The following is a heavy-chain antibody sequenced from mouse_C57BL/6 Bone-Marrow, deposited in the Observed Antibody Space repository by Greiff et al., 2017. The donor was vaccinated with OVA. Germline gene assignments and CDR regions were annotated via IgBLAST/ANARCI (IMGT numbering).Heavy chain of an antibody. CDR3: ARFYGPYYFDY. CDR1: GYSITSGYY. J-gene: IGHJ2*01. V-gene: IGHV3-6*01. D-gene: IGHD1-1*02. Sequence: EVQRVESGPGLVKPSQSLSLTCSVTGYSITSGYYWNWIRQFPGNKLEWMGYISYDGSNNYNPSLKNRISITRDTSKNQFFLKLNSVTTEDTATYYCARFYGPYYFDYWGQGTTLTVSS. CDR2: ISYDGSN.